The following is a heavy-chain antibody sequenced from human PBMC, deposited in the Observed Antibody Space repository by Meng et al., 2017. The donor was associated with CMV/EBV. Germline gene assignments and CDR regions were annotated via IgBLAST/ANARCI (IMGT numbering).Heavy chain of an antibody. J-gene: IGHJ6*02. CDR3: ARDRSSYYYYYGMDV. Sequence: GESLKISCAASGFTFSSYAMHWVRQAPGKGLEWVAVISYDGGNKYYADSVKGRFTISRDNSKNTLYLQMNSLRAEDTAVYYCARDRSSYYYYYGMDVWGQGTTVTVSS. V-gene: IGHV3-30*04. CDR2: ISYDGGNK. CDR1: GFTFSSYA. D-gene: IGHD5-18*01.